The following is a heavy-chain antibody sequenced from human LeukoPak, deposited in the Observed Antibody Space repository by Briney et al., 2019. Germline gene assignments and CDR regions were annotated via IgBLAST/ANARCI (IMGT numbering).Heavy chain of an antibody. Sequence: GASVKVSCKASGYTFTSYGISWVRQAPGQGLEWMGWISAYNGNTNYAQKLQGRVTMTTDTSTSTAYMELRSLRSDDTAVYYCARDIRMEMATNGVDAFDIWGQGTMVTVSS. CDR1: GYTFTSYG. CDR2: ISAYNGNT. D-gene: IGHD5-24*01. CDR3: ARDIRMEMATNGVDAFDI. J-gene: IGHJ3*02. V-gene: IGHV1-18*01.